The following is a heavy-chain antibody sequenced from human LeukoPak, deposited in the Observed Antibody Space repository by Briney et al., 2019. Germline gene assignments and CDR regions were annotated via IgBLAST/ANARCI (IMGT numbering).Heavy chain of an antibody. V-gene: IGHV1-69*13. CDR2: IIPIFGTA. CDR1: GGTFSSYA. J-gene: IGHJ3*02. Sequence: GASVKVSCKASGGTFSSYAISWVRQAPGQGLEWMGGIIPIFGTANYAQKFQGRVTITADESTSTAYMELSSLRSEDTAVYYCARATYYYDSSGYYIDALDIWGQGTMVTVSS. CDR3: ARATYYYDSSGYYIDALDI. D-gene: IGHD3-22*01.